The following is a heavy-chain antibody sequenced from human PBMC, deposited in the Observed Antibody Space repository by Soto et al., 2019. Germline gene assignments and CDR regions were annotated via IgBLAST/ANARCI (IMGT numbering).Heavy chain of an antibody. J-gene: IGHJ6*02. CDR1: GFTFSSYA. D-gene: IGHD3-22*01. V-gene: IGHV3-23*01. Sequence: PGGSLILSCAASGFTFSSYAMSWVRQAPGKGLEWVSAISGSGGSTYYADSVKGRFTISRDNSKNTLYLQMNSLRAEDTAVYYCAKLGDSSGLWGGDKAHGMDAWGQGTTVTVSS. CDR3: AKLGDSSGLWGGDKAHGMDA. CDR2: ISGSGGST.